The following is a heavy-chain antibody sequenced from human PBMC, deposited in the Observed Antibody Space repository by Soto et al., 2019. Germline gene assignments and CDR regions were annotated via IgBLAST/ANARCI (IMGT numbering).Heavy chain of an antibody. CDR3: AHSELDSSGYYGYYGMDV. Sequence: SGPTLVNPTQTPTLTCTFSGFSLSTSGVGVGWIRQPPGKALEWLALIYWNDDKRYSPSLKSRLTITKDTSKNQVVLTMTNMDPVDTATYYCAHSELDSSGYYGYYGMDVWGQGTTVTVSS. CDR1: GFSLSTSGVG. J-gene: IGHJ6*02. CDR2: IYWNDDK. D-gene: IGHD3-22*01. V-gene: IGHV2-5*01.